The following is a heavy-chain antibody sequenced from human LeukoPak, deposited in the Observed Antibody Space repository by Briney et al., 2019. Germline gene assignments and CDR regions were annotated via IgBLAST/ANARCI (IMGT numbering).Heavy chain of an antibody. CDR3: AITKGVSGAFDY. Sequence: PSETLSLTCTVSGGSISSYYWSWIRQPPGKGLEWIGYIYYSGSTNYNPSLKSRVTISVDTSKNQFSLKLSSVTAADTAVYYCAITKGVSGAFDYWGQGTLVTVSS. D-gene: IGHD3-10*01. CDR1: GGSISSYY. V-gene: IGHV4-59*01. CDR2: IYYSGST. J-gene: IGHJ4*02.